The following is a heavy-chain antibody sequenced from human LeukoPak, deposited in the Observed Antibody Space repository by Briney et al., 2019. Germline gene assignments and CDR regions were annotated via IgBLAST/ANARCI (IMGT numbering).Heavy chain of an antibody. J-gene: IGHJ5*02. CDR3: ARGDYYDSSGYYYNWFDP. CDR2: INHSGST. D-gene: IGHD3-22*01. CDR1: GGSFSGYC. Sequence: PSETLSLTCAVYGGSFSGYCWSWIRQPPGQGLEWIGDINHSGSTNYNPSLKSRVTISVDTSKNQFSLKLSSVTAADTAVYYCARGDYYDSSGYYYNWFDPWGQGTLVTVSS. V-gene: IGHV4-34*01.